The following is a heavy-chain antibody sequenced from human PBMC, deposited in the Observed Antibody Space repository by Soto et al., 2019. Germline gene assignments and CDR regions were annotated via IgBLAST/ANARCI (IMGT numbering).Heavy chain of an antibody. CDR2: INWHSRSM. Sequence: CGSLRLSCAASGVTFDDYAMHWVRQVPGKCLEWVYGINWHSRSMGEGSSGKGRFAISRANSKNSMHPQMTSLGAQAKAFYYCVSHESINWYSGHFRPWAKGTLV. J-gene: IGHJ1*01. CDR3: VSHESINWYSGHFRP. CDR1: GVTFDDYA. D-gene: IGHD6-13*01. V-gene: IGHV3-9*01.